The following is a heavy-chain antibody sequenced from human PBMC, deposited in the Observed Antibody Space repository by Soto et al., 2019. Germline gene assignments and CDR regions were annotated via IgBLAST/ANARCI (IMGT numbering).Heavy chain of an antibody. J-gene: IGHJ4*02. V-gene: IGHV3-30-3*01. CDR1: GFTFSSYA. Sequence: GGSLRLSCAASGFTFSSYAMHWVRQAPGKGLEWVAVISYDGSNKYYADSVKGRFTISRDNSKNTLYLQMNSLRAEDTAVYYCARESDYGDYLLWGGAQGVDYWGQGTLVTVSS. CDR3: ARESDYGDYLLWGGAQGVDY. CDR2: ISYDGSNK. D-gene: IGHD4-17*01.